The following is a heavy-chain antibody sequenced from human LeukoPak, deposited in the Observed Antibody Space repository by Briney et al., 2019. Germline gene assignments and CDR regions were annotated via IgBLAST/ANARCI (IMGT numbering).Heavy chain of an antibody. J-gene: IGHJ5*02. Sequence: GESLKISCKGSGYSFTSYWIGWVRQMPGKGLEWMGIIYPGDSDTRYSPSFQGQVTISADKSISTAYLQWSSLKASDTAMYYCARLPDYYGSGSYPNWFDPWGQGTLVTVSS. CDR2: IYPGDSDT. V-gene: IGHV5-51*01. CDR1: GYSFTSYW. D-gene: IGHD3-10*01. CDR3: ARLPDYYGSGSYPNWFDP.